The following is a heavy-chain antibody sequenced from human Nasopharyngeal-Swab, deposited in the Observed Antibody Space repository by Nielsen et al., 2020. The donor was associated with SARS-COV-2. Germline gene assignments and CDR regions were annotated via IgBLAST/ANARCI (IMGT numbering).Heavy chain of an antibody. V-gene: IGHV3-48*02. D-gene: IGHD6-19*01. CDR2: ISSSSSTI. J-gene: IGHJ6*02. CDR1: GFTFSSYS. CDR3: ARDLLAVAGNYYYYYGMDV. Sequence: GGSLRLSCGASGFTFSSYSMNWVRQAPGKGLEWVSYISSSSSTIYYADSVKGRFTISRDNAKNSLYLQMNSLRDEDTAVYYCARDLLAVAGNYYYYYGMDVWGQGTTVTVSS.